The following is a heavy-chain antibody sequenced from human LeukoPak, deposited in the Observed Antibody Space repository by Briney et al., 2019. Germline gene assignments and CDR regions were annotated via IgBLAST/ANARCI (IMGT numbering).Heavy chain of an antibody. CDR2: IHDSGNT. CDR1: GGSISGYY. CDR3: ARHSIASDGARLFDY. V-gene: IGHV4-59*01. D-gene: IGHD2-21*01. Sequence: SSETLSLTCTVSGGSISGYYWSWIRQPPGKGLEWIGFIHDSGNTYYNASLKSRVTISVDTSKNQLSLNLRSVAAADTAVYYCARHSIASDGARLFDYWGRGTLVTVSS. J-gene: IGHJ4*02.